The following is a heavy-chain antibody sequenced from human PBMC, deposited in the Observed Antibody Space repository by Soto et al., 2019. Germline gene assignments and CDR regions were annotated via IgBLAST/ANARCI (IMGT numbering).Heavy chain of an antibody. Sequence: GASVKVSCKVSGHTLTELSMHWVRQAPGKGLEWMGGFDPEDGETIYAQKFQGRVTMTEDTSTDTAYMELSSLRSEDTAVYYCATKLGKYYDFWSGPTGPFDYWGQGTLVTVSS. CDR3: ATKLGKYYDFWSGPTGPFDY. J-gene: IGHJ4*02. D-gene: IGHD3-3*01. V-gene: IGHV1-24*01. CDR2: FDPEDGET. CDR1: GHTLTELS.